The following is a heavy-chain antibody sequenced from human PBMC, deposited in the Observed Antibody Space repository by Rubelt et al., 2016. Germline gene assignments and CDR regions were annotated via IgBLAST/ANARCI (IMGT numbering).Heavy chain of an antibody. V-gene: IGHV3-30*14. CDR2: VSNDGSRT. CDR3: ARVDRDYDSSGYYYFGY. Sequence: GLEWVAFVSNDGSRTHYPDSVKGRFTISRDNSKNTLYLQMNSLRAEDTAVYYCARVDRDYDSSGYYYFGYWGQGTLVTVSS. J-gene: IGHJ4*02. D-gene: IGHD3-22*01.